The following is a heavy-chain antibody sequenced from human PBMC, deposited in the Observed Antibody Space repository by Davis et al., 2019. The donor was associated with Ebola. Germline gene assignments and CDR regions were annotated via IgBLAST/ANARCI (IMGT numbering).Heavy chain of an antibody. Sequence: GESLKISCAASGFTFTSYGMHWVRQAPGKGLEWVAFTRYDESKKYYADSVKGRFTLSRDKPKSTLYLQMSSLRAEDTAVYFCAREGGGYNTHFYYYGMDVWGQGTTVTVSS. J-gene: IGHJ6*02. D-gene: IGHD1-26*01. CDR2: TRYDESKK. CDR1: GFTFTSYG. CDR3: AREGGGYNTHFYYYGMDV. V-gene: IGHV3-30*02.